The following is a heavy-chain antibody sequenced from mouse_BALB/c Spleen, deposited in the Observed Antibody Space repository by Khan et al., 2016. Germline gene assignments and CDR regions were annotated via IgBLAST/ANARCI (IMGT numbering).Heavy chain of an antibody. CDR3: AHGRSPYYYAMDY. V-gene: IGHV14-3*02. D-gene: IGHD1-1*01. J-gene: IGHJ4*01. Sequence: VQLQESGAELVKPGASVKLSCTASGFNIKDTYMHWVKQRPEQGLEWIGRIDPANGNTKYDPKFQGKATITADTSSNPAYLQLSSLTSEDTAVYYCAHGRSPYYYAMDYWGQGTSVTGSS. CDR2: IDPANGNT. CDR1: GFNIKDTY.